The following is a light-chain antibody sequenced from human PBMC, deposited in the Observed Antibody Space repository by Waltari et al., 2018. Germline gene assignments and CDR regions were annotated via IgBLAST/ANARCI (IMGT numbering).Light chain of an antibody. CDR1: RSDIGAYNF. CDR2: EAT. Sequence: QSVLTQSASVSGSPGQSITIPCTGTRSDIGAYNFVSWFPQLPGQAPRLLISEATKRPSGVSYRFSGSKSGNTASLSISDLQAEDEADYYCCSYVGGSRVLFGGGTKLTV. J-gene: IGLJ2*01. V-gene: IGLV2-23*01. CDR3: CSYVGGSRVL.